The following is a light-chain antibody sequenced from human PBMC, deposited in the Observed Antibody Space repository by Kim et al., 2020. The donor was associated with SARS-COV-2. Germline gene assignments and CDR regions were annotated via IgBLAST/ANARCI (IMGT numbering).Light chain of an antibody. CDR3: QQYGSPGT. V-gene: IGKV3-20*01. J-gene: IGKJ4*01. CDR1: QYVSDRY. CDR2: GAS. Sequence: EVVLTQSPGTLSLSPGERATLSCRANQYVSDRYLVWYQQKPGQPPKVLIYGASTRATGIPDRFSGSGSGTDFTLTVSRLEPEDFAVYYCQQYGSPGTFGGGTRVDIK.